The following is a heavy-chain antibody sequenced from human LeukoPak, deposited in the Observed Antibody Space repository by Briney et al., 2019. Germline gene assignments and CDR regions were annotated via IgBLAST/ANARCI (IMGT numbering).Heavy chain of an antibody. V-gene: IGHV3-30-3*02. D-gene: IGHD3-3*01. J-gene: IGHJ1*01. CDR2: ISYDGSNK. CDR3: AKHIYGVVSIQQ. CDR1: GFTFSSYA. Sequence: PGGSLRLSCAASGFTFSSYAMHWVRQAPGKGLEWVAVISYDGSNKYYADSVEGRFTISRDNSKNTLYLQMSSLKTEDTAVYYCAKHIYGVVSIQQWGQGTLVTVSS.